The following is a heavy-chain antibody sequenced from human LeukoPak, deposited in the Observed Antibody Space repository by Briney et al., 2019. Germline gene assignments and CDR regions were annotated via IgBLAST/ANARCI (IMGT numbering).Heavy chain of an antibody. CDR1: GYTFTSYY. V-gene: IGHV1-46*01. CDR3: ARDSGMVRGTVDY. CDR2: INPSGGST. Sequence: GASVKVSCKSSGYTFTSYYMYWVRQAPGQGLEWMGIINPSGGSTSYAQKFQGRVTMTRDTSTSTVYMELSSLRSEDTAVYYCARDSGMVRGTVDYWGLGTLVSVSS. D-gene: IGHD3-10*01. J-gene: IGHJ4*02.